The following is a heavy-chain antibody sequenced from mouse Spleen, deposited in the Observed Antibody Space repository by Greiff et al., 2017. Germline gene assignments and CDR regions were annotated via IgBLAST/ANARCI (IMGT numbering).Heavy chain of an antibody. CDR2: IYPSDSET. CDR3: ARDDGYFDY. D-gene: IGHD2-3*01. V-gene: IGHV1-61*01. J-gene: IGHJ2*01. CDR1: GYTFTSYW. Sequence: QVQLQQPGAELVRLGSSVKLSCKASGYTFTSYWMDWVKQRPGQGLEWIGNIYPSDSETHYNQKFKDKATLTVDKSSSTAYMQLSSLTSEDSAVYYCARDDGYFDYWGQGTTLTVSS.